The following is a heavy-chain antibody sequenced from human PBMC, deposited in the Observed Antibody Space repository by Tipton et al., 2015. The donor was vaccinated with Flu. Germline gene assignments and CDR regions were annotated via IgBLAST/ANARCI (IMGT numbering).Heavy chain of an antibody. J-gene: IGHJ3*02. V-gene: IGHV4-59*01. CDR3: ARETGWGYSYASHGPHFDI. D-gene: IGHD5-18*01. CDR2: IFYSGST. Sequence: GLVKPSETLSLSCAVSGGSLDSYYWSWIRQPPGKELEYIGYIFYSGSTNYNPSLKSRVTITVDTTKNQFSLKLSSVTAADTAVYYCARETGWGYSYASHGPHFDIWGQGTMVTVSS. CDR1: GGSLDSYY.